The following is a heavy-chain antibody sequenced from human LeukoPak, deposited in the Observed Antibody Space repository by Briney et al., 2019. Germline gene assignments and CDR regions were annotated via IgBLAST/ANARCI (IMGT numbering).Heavy chain of an antibody. CDR3: ARHYGP. Sequence: SETLSLTCIVSGGSISSDYWSWIRQPPGKGLEWIGYIDYSGSTNYNPSLKSRVTISVDTSKNQFSLKLSSVTAADTAVYYCARHYGPWGQGTLVTVSS. J-gene: IGHJ5*02. CDR1: GGSISSDY. CDR2: IDYSGST. D-gene: IGHD3-16*01. V-gene: IGHV4-59*01.